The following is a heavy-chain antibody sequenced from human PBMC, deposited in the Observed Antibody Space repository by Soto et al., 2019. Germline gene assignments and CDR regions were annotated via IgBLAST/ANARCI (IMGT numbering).Heavy chain of an antibody. Sequence: PSETLSLTCTVSGGSIGSYYWSWIRQPPGKGLEWIGYIYYSGSTNYNPSLKSRVTISVDTSKNQFSLKLSSVTAADTAVYYCARGMYYDFWSGYYPYYYYYGMDVWGQGTTVTVSS. CDR3: ARGMYYDFWSGYYPYYYYYGMDV. D-gene: IGHD3-3*01. J-gene: IGHJ6*02. CDR2: IYYSGST. V-gene: IGHV4-59*01. CDR1: GGSIGSYY.